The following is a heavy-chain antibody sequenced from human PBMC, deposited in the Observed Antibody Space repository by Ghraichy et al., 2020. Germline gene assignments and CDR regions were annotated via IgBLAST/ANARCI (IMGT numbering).Heavy chain of an antibody. V-gene: IGHV2-26*01. Sequence: LSEDKMGVTWIRQPPGKALEWLAHIFSNDEKSYNPSLKSKLSISKDTSKSQVILTMTDVDPVDTATYSCARLRYDFWSGYYGSRTYYYSYMDVWGKGTTVTVSS. J-gene: IGHJ6*03. CDR3: ARLRYDFWSGYYGSRTYYYSYMDV. D-gene: IGHD3-3*01. CDR2: IFSNDEK. CDR1: LSEDKMG.